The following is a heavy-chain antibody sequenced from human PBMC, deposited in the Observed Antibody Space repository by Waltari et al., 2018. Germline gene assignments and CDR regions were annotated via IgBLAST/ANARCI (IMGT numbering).Heavy chain of an antibody. CDR3: ARARDEETAMVYFDR. D-gene: IGHD5-18*01. J-gene: IGHJ4*02. Sequence: EVQLVESGGGLVHTGGSLRLSGQASGYTVSTNHRSWVPQAPGKGLEWVSLIYDAGSTYYPDSVRGRFTISRDNSKNTVHLQMNSLRVEDTAIYYCARARDEETAMVYFDRWGQGTLVSVSS. V-gene: IGHV3-66*02. CDR2: IYDAGST. CDR1: GYTVSTNH.